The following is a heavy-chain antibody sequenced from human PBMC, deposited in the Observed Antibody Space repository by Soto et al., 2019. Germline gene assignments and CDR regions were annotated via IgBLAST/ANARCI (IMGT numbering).Heavy chain of an antibody. CDR2: IKSKTDGGTT. D-gene: IGHD3-10*01. J-gene: IGHJ2*01. CDR3: TTAYVRGSTSIWFGELYWYFDL. V-gene: IGHV3-15*01. Sequence: EVQLVESGGGLVKPGGSLRLSCAASGFTFSNAWMSWVRQAPGKGLEWVGRIKSKTDGGTTDYAAPVKGRFTISRDDSKNTLYLQMNSLKTEDTAVYYCTTAYVRGSTSIWFGELYWYFDLWGRGTLVTVSS. CDR1: GFTFSNAW.